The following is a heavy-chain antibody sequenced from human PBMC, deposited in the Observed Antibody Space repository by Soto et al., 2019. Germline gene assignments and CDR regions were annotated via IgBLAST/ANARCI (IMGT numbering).Heavy chain of an antibody. CDR1: GYTFTSYA. Sequence: ASVKVSCKASGYTFTSYAMHWVRQAPGQRLEWMGWINAGNGNTKYSQKFQGRVTITGDTSASTAYMELSSLRSEDTAVYYCASGYLGSLNWFDPWGQGTLVTVSS. D-gene: IGHD2-15*01. V-gene: IGHV1-3*01. CDR3: ASGYLGSLNWFDP. CDR2: INAGNGNT. J-gene: IGHJ5*02.